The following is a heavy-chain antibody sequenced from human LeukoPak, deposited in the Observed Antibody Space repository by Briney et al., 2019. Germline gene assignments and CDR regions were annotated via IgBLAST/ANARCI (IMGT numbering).Heavy chain of an antibody. CDR3: ARGRPYYDFWSGYSQPYYYYGMDV. Sequence: PGGSLRLSCAASGFTFSDYYMSWIRRAPGKGLEWVSYISSSGSTIYYADSVKGRFTISRDNAKNSLYLQMNSLRAEDTAVYYCARGRPYYDFWSGYSQPYYYYGMDVWGQGTTVTVSS. V-gene: IGHV3-11*01. J-gene: IGHJ6*02. CDR2: ISSSGSTI. CDR1: GFTFSDYY. D-gene: IGHD3-3*01.